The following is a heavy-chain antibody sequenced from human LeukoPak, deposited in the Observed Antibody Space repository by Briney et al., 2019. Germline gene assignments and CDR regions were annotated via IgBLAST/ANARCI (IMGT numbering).Heavy chain of an antibody. V-gene: IGHV4-38-2*01. D-gene: IGHD5-24*01. Sequence: GSLRLSCAASGFTFSSYGMSWVRQPPGKGLEWIGSIYHSGSTYYNPSLKSRLTISLATSKNQFSLKMSSVTAADTAVYYCARGMVENGSSALDIWGQGTMVTVSS. CDR1: GFTFSSYG. J-gene: IGHJ3*02. CDR2: IYHSGST. CDR3: ARGMVENGSSALDI.